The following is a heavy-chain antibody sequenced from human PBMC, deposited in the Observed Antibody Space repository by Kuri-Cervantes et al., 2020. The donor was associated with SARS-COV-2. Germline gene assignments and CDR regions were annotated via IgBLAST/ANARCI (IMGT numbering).Heavy chain of an antibody. CDR1: GFNFSRAD. D-gene: IGHD3-22*01. J-gene: IGHJ4*02. V-gene: IGHV3-69-1*01. CDR2: ISSSNTI. CDR3: ARDLYDSSGYYSPHVFDY. Sequence: GESLKISCAASGFNFSRADMHWVRQAPGKGLEWVSSISSSNTIYYADSVKGRFTISRDNAKNPLYLQMNSLRAEDTAVYYCARDLYDSSGYYSPHVFDYWGQGTLVTVSS.